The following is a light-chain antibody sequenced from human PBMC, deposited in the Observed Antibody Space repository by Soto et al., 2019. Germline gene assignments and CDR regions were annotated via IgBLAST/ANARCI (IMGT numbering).Light chain of an antibody. J-gene: IGKJ4*01. CDR2: KAS. CDR1: QSISSW. Sequence: DIQMTQSPSTLSASVGDRVTITCRASQSISSWLAWYQQKPGKAPKLLIYKASSLESGVPSRFSGRGSGTKFTLTISSPQPDDFATYYCQPYNSYPLTFGGGTKVEIK. CDR3: QPYNSYPLT. V-gene: IGKV1-5*03.